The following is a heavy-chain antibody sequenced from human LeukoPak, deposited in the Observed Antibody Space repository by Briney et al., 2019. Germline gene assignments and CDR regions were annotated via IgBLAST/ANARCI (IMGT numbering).Heavy chain of an antibody. CDR2: IYQDGTEK. J-gene: IGHJ5*02. Sequence: AGGSLRLSCVASGFIFGSHLMTWVRQAPGKGLEWVANIYQDGTEKYYMDSVRGRFTISRDNAKSSLYLQLNDLRAEDTAVYYCVRDFQWSLESWGQGTPVTVSS. V-gene: IGHV3-7*01. D-gene: IGHD1-1*01. CDR1: GFIFGSHL. CDR3: VRDFQWSLES.